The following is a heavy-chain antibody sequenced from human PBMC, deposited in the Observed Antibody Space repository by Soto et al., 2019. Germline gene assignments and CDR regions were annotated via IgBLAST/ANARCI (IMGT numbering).Heavy chain of an antibody. D-gene: IGHD4-4*01. CDR3: AKGSIDYSASVDN. CDR1: GFSFSSYA. J-gene: IGHJ4*02. V-gene: IGHV3-23*01. Sequence: DVQLLESGGGLVQPGGSLRLSCAASGFSFSSYAMVWVRQAPGKGLERVSVISARGGSSYFADSVKGRFTISRDNSKNVLSLEMNSLRAEDTAIYFCAKGSIDYSASVDNWGQGTLVLVSS. CDR2: ISARGGSS.